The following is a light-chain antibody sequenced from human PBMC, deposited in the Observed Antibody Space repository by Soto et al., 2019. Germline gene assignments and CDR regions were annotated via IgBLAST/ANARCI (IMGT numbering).Light chain of an antibody. CDR2: GAS. Sequence: EIVLTQSPGTLSLSPGERATLSYRASQSVSSSYLVWYQQKPGQAPRLLIYGASSRATGIPDRFSGSGSGTDFTLTISRLEPEDFAVYYCQQYGSSSWTFGQGTKVEIK. CDR3: QQYGSSSWT. CDR1: QSVSSSY. J-gene: IGKJ1*01. V-gene: IGKV3-20*01.